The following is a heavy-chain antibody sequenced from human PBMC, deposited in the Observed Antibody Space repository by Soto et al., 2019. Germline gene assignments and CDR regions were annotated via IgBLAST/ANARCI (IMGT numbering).Heavy chain of an antibody. Sequence: PSETLSLTCTVSGGSISSGDYYWGWIRQPPGKGLEWIGYIYYSGSTYYNPSLKSRVTISVDTSKNQFSLKLSPVTAADTAVYYCARDKRVVVPAARITYSYSMDVWGTGTMVTV. J-gene: IGHJ6*03. CDR2: IYYSGST. V-gene: IGHV4-30-4*01. D-gene: IGHD2-2*01. CDR1: GGSISSGDYY. CDR3: ARDKRVVVPAARITYSYSMDV.